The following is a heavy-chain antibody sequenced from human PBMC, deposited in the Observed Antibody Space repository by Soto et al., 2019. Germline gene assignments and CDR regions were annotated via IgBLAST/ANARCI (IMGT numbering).Heavy chain of an antibody. CDR2: IYSGGTT. CDR3: ARDGGPRGDYYYAMDV. CDR1: GGTISRSSSYY. Sequence: QVQLQESGPGLVKPSQTLSLTCTVSGGTISRSSSYYWSWIRQHPERGLEWIGYIYSGGTTYYNPSLRSRVSISLATTNNQFFLNLSSVTAADTALYYCARDGGPRGDYYYAMDVWGQGTTVTVSS. D-gene: IGHD3-10*01. J-gene: IGHJ6*02. V-gene: IGHV4-31*03.